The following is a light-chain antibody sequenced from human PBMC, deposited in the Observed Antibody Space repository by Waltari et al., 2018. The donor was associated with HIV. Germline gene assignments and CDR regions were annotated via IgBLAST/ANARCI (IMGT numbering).Light chain of an antibody. CDR2: KTS. Sequence: DIQMTQSPSTLSASVGDRVTITCRASQSISRWVAWYQQKPGKAPKLLIYKTSSLESGVPSRFSGSGSETEFTLTISSLQPDDFAAYYCQQYNTFPVTFGQGTRLEIK. J-gene: IGKJ5*01. CDR1: QSISRW. CDR3: QQYNTFPVT. V-gene: IGKV1-5*03.